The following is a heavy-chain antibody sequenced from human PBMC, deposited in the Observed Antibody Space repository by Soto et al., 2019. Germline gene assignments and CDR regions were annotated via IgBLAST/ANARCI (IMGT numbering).Heavy chain of an antibody. CDR3: AKRTSMSGNYYFDY. CDR2: INSDGSSI. Sequence: EVQLVESGGGLVQPGGSLRLFCAGSGFTFSNYWMHWVRQAPGKGLVWVARINSDGSSISYADSVKGRFTISRDNAKNTLYLQMNSLRAEDTAVYYCAKRTSMSGNYYFDYWGQGILVTVSS. CDR1: GFTFSNYW. V-gene: IGHV3-74*01. J-gene: IGHJ4*02. D-gene: IGHD3-10*01.